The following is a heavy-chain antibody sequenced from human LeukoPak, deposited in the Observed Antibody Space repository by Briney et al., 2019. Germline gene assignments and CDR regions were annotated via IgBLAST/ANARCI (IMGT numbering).Heavy chain of an antibody. J-gene: IGHJ4*02. V-gene: IGHV3-23*01. D-gene: IGHD2-15*01. Sequence: GGSLRLSCAASGFTFSSYAMHWVRQAPGKGLEWVSAVSTSGGSTAYADSVKGRFSISRDNSKNTLYLQMNSLRVEDTAVYFCARQLGYCSDGNCYFDFWGQGTLVTVSS. CDR1: GFTFSSYA. CDR2: VSTSGGST. CDR3: ARQLGYCSDGNCYFDF.